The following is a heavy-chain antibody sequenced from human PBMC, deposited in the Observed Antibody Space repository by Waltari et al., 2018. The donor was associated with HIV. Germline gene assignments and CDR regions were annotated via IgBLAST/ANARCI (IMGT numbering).Heavy chain of an antibody. J-gene: IGHJ4*02. Sequence: QVQLQESGPGLVKPSETLSLTCAVSGYSISSGYYWGRIRQTPGKGLEWIGSIYHSGKTNYNPSLKSRVTISVDTSKNEFSLRLSSVTAADTAVYYCAGSGSSSYLPDYWGQGTLVTVSS. CDR3: AGSGSSSYLPDY. CDR2: IYHSGKT. CDR1: GYSISSGYY. D-gene: IGHD6-13*01. V-gene: IGHV4-38-2*01.